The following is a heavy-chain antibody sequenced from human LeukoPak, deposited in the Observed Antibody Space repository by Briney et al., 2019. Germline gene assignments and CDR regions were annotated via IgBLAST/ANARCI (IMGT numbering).Heavy chain of an antibody. CDR2: ISSSSSYI. CDR1: GFTFSRYS. J-gene: IGHJ4*02. CDR3: AKAGDQGGYSYGAFDY. D-gene: IGHD5-18*01. Sequence: GGSLRLSCAASGFTFSRYSMNWVRQAPGKGLEWVSCISSSSSYIYYANSVKGRFTISRDNAKNSLYLQMNSLRAEDTALYYCAKAGDQGGYSYGAFDYWGQGTLVTVSS. V-gene: IGHV3-21*04.